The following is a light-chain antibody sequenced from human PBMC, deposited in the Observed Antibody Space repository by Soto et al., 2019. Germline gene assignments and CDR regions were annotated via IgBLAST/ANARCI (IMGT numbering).Light chain of an antibody. CDR3: SSHTSGSTRV. CDR2: EVT. CDR1: SGDVGGYDY. J-gene: IGLJ1*01. V-gene: IGLV2-14*01. Sequence: QSVLTQPASVSGSPGQSIAISCTGTSGDVGGYDYVSWYQQHPDKAPKLMIYEVTKRPSWVSNRFSGSKSGNTASLTISGLLPQDEADYYCSSHTSGSTRVFGSGTKVTVL.